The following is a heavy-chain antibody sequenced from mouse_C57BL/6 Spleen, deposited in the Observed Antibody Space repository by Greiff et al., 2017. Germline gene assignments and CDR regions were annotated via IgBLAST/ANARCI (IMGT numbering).Heavy chain of an antibody. Sequence: QVQLQQPGAELVKPGASVKMSCKASGYTFTSYWITWVKQRPGQGLEWLGDIYPGSGSTNYNEKFKRKATLTVDTSSSTAYMQLSSLTSEYSAVYYCARQLRLRTWFAYWGQGTLVTVSA. CDR2: IYPGSGST. CDR1: GYTFTSYW. CDR3: ARQLRLRTWFAY. J-gene: IGHJ3*01. V-gene: IGHV1-55*01. D-gene: IGHD3-2*02.